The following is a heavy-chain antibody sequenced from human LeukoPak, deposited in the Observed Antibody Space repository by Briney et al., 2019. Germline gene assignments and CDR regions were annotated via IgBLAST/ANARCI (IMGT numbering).Heavy chain of an antibody. CDR3: ARVPFSQRWLQFGDP. V-gene: IGHV4-34*01. D-gene: IGHD5-24*01. Sequence: SETLSLTCAVYGGSFSGYYWSWIRQPPGKGLEGIGEINHSGSTNYNPSLKSRVTISLDMSQNQFSLKLSSATAASASVYYCARVPFSQRWLQFGDPWGRGTPLTVSS. CDR1: GGSFSGYY. CDR2: INHSGST. J-gene: IGHJ2*01.